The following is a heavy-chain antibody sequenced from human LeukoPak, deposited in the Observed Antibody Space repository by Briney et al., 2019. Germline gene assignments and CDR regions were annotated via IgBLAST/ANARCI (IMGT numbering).Heavy chain of an antibody. CDR3: ARAYSESYGLGYYYMDA. CDR2: ISSSSRYI. V-gene: IGHV3-21*01. D-gene: IGHD1-26*01. J-gene: IGHJ6*03. CDR1: GFTFSSYS. Sequence: GGSLRLSCAASGFTFSSYSMNWVRQAPGKGLEWVSSISSSSRYIYYADSLKGRFTISRDNAKKSLYLQMNSLRAEDTAVYYCARAYSESYGLGYYYMDAWGKGTTVTVSS.